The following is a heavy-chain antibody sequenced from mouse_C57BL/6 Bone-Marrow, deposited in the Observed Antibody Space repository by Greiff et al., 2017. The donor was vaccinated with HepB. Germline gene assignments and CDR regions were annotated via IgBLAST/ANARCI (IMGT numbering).Heavy chain of an antibody. D-gene: IGHD2-1*01. CDR3: ARQDGNNEGVDDY. J-gene: IGHJ2*01. Sequence: QVQLQQPGAELVRPGSSVKLSCKASGYTFTSYWMHWVKQRPIQGLEWIGNIDPSDSETHYNQKFKDKATLTVDKSSSTAYMQLSSLTSEDSAVYYCARQDGNNEGVDDYWGQGTTLTVSS. CDR1: GYTFTSYW. CDR2: IDPSDSET. V-gene: IGHV1-52*01.